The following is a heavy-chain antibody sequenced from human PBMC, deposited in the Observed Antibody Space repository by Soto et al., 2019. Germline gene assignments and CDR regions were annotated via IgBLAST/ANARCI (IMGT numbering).Heavy chain of an antibody. CDR2: IYYSGST. D-gene: IGHD3-10*01. Sequence: SETLSLTCTVSGGSISSGGYYWSWIRQHPGKGLEWIGYIYYSGSTYYNPSLKSRVTISVDTSKNQFSLKLSSVTAADTAVYYCARVGDRNWFDPWGQGTLVTVS. V-gene: IGHV4-31*03. J-gene: IGHJ5*02. CDR1: GGSISSGGYY. CDR3: ARVGDRNWFDP.